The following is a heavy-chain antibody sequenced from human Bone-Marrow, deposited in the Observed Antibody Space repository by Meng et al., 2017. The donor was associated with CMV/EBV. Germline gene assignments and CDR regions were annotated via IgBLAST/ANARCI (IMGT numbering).Heavy chain of an antibody. CDR1: GFTFSSYS. CDR2: INSDGSST. V-gene: IGHV3-74*01. J-gene: IGHJ4*02. Sequence: GESLKISCAASGFTFSSYSMNWVRQAPGKGLVWVSRINSDGSSTSYADSVKGRFTISRDNAKNSLYLQMNSLRAEDTAVYYCARGPNWGQGTLVTVSS. CDR3: ARGPN.